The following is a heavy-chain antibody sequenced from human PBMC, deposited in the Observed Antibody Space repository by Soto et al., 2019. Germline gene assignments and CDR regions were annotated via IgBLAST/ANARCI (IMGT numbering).Heavy chain of an antibody. V-gene: IGHV4-31*03. J-gene: IGHJ6*02. Sequence: PSETLSLTCTVSGGSISSGGYYWSWIRQHPGKGLEWIGYIYYSGSTYYNPSLKSRVTISVDTSKNQFSLKLSSVTAADTAVYYWARGGPYYYGSGSYERGYGMDVWGQGTTVTVSS. CDR3: ARGGPYYYGSGSYERGYGMDV. D-gene: IGHD3-10*01. CDR2: IYYSGST. CDR1: GGSISSGGYY.